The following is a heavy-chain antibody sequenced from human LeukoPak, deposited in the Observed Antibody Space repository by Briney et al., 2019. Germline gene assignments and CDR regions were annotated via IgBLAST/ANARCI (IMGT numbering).Heavy chain of an antibody. D-gene: IGHD3-10*01. CDR2: IYSGGST. J-gene: IGHJ3*02. V-gene: IGHV3-66*01. CDR3: ARARGVNPPDAFDI. Sequence: PGGSLRLSCAASGFTVSSNYMSWVRQAPGRGLEGVSVIYSGGSTYYADSVKGRFTISRDNSKNTLYLQMNSLRAEDTAVYYCARARGVNPPDAFDIWGQGTMVTVSS. CDR1: GFTVSSNY.